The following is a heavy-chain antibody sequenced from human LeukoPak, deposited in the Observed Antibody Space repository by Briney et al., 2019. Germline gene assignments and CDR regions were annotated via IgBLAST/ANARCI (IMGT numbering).Heavy chain of an antibody. J-gene: IGHJ4*02. CDR1: GYTFTSYG. V-gene: IGHV1-18*01. CDR2: ISAYNGNT. D-gene: IGHD2-15*01. CDR3: ARDSVVVAATSFDY. Sequence: ASVKVSCKASGYTFTSYGISWVRQAPGHGLEWMGWISAYNGNTNYAQKLQGRVTMTTDTSTSTAYMELRSLRSDDTAVYYCARDSVVVAATSFDYWGQGTLVTVSS.